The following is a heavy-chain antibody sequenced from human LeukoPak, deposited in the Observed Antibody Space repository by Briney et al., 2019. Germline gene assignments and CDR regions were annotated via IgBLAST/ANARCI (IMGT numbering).Heavy chain of an antibody. Sequence: GGSLRLSCAASGFTFSSYAMSWVRQAPGKGLEWVSAISGSGGSTYYADSVKGRFTISRDNSKNTLYLQMNSLRAEDTAVYYCAKGIAAAGTGGVWFDLWGQGTLVTVSS. J-gene: IGHJ5*02. CDR1: GFTFSSYA. D-gene: IGHD6-13*01. CDR3: AKGIAAAGTGGVWFDL. CDR2: ISGSGGST. V-gene: IGHV3-23*01.